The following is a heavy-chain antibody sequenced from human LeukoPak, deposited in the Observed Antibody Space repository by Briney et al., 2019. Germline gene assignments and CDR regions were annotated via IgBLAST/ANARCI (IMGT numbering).Heavy chain of an antibody. CDR1: GFTFSDYN. V-gene: IGHV3-11*01. J-gene: IGHJ6*02. CDR2: ITDSGNTI. Sequence: GGSLRLSCAASGFTFSDYNMNWVRQAPGKGLEWVSYITDSGNTIHYADSVKGRFTISRDNAKNSLYLQMNSLRAEDTAVYYCARSIGLTGGGVDVWGQGTTATVSS. D-gene: IGHD3-9*01. CDR3: ARSIGLTGGGVDV.